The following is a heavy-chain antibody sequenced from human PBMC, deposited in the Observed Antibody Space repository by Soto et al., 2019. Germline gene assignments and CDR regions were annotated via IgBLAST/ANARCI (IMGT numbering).Heavy chain of an antibody. CDR3: ARATGAWNYFPMPDY. Sequence: QVQLVQSGAEVKKPGASVKVSCKASGYTFTSYGISWVRQAPGQGLEWMGWISAYNGNTNYAQKLQGRVTMTTDTSTSTDYMELRSLRSDDTAVYYCARATGAWNYFPMPDYWGQGTLVTVSS. D-gene: IGHD1-7*01. CDR1: GYTFTSYG. J-gene: IGHJ4*02. V-gene: IGHV1-18*04. CDR2: ISAYNGNT.